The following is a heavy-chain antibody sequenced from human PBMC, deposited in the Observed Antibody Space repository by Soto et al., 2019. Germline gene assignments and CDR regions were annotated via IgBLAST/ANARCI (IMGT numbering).Heavy chain of an antibody. CDR2: ISAYNGNT. V-gene: IGHV1-18*01. Sequence: ASVKVSCKASGYTFTSYGISWVRQAPGQGLEWMGWISAYNGNTNYAQKLQGRVTMTTDTSTSTAYMELRSLRSDDTAVYYCASREYCGADCYPYSDYWRQGTLVTVS. J-gene: IGHJ4*02. CDR3: ASREYCGADCYPYSDY. D-gene: IGHD2-21*02. CDR1: GYTFTSYG.